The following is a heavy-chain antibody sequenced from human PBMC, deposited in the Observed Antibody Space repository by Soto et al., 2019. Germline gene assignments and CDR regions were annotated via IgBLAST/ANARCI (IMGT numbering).Heavy chain of an antibody. CDR3: ARASGRGSWVGYYYYGMDV. CDR2: IIPILGIA. CDR1: GGTFSSYT. Sequence: KLSCKSSGGTFSSYTISWVRQAPGQGLEWMGRIIPILGIANYAQKFQGRVTITADKSTSTAYMELSSLRAEGTALYYCARASGRGSWVGYYYYGMDVWG. V-gene: IGHV1-69*02. J-gene: IGHJ6*02. D-gene: IGHD2-15*01.